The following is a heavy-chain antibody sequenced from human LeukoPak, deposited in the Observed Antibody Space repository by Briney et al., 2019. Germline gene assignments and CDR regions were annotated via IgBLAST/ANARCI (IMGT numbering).Heavy chain of an antibody. CDR3: ARGSRRWLHQN. CDR1: GGSISSGGYY. CDR2: INHSGST. D-gene: IGHD5-24*01. Sequence: SQTLSLTCTVSGGSISSGGYYWSWIRQPPGKGLEWIGEINHSGSTNYNPSLKSRVTISVDTSKNQFSLKLSSVTAADTAVYYCARGSRRWLHQNWGQGTLVTVSS. V-gene: IGHV4-39*07. J-gene: IGHJ4*02.